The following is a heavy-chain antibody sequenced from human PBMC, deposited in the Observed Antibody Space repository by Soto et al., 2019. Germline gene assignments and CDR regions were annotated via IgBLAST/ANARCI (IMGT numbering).Heavy chain of an antibody. D-gene: IGHD2-21*01. V-gene: IGHV3-74*01. CDR2: INSDGSST. Sequence: HPGGSLRLSCAASGFTFSSYWMHWVRQAPGKGLVWVSRINSDGSSTSYADSVKGRFTISRDNAKNTLYLQMNSLRAEDTAVYYCARLGEDYYYYYGMDVWGQGTTVTVSS. CDR1: GFTFSSYW. CDR3: ARLGEDYYYYYGMDV. J-gene: IGHJ6*02.